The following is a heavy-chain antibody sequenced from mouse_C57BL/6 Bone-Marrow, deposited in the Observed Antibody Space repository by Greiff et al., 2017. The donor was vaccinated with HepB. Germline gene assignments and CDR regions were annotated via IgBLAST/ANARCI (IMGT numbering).Heavy chain of an antibody. D-gene: IGHD2-5*01. V-gene: IGHV5-4*01. CDR2: ISDGGSYT. CDR3: AREVYYSNWENYFDY. CDR1: GFTFSSYA. Sequence: EVKLVESGGGLVKPGGSLKLSCAASGFTFSSYAMSWVRQTPEKRLEWVATISDGGSYTYYPDNVKGRFTISRDNAKNNLYLQMSHLKSEDTAMYYCAREVYYSNWENYFDYWGQGTTLTVSS. J-gene: IGHJ2*01.